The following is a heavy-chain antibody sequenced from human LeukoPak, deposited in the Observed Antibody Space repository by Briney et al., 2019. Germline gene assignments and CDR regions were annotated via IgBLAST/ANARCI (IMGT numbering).Heavy chain of an antibody. Sequence: GGSLRLSCAASGFTFSSYGMHWVRQAPGKGLEWVAVIWYDGSNKYYADSVKGRFTISRDNSKNTLYLQMNSLRAEDTAVYYCATQIGNYYDSSGYYPDYWGQGTLVTVSS. J-gene: IGHJ4*02. CDR2: IWYDGSNK. CDR3: ATQIGNYYDSSGYYPDY. D-gene: IGHD3-22*01. V-gene: IGHV3-33*01. CDR1: GFTFSSYG.